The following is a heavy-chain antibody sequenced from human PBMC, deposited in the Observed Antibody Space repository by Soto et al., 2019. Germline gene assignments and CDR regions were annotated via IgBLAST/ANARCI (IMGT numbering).Heavy chain of an antibody. CDR3: AKDRALYDYVWGSYRYTGVEYFQH. CDR2: IIPIFGTA. Sequence: SVKVSCKASGDSFSSYPSSWVRQAPGQGLEWMGGIIPIFGTANYAQKFQGRVTITADESTSTAYMELSSLRSEDTAVYYCAKDRALYDYVWGSYRYTGVEYFQHWGQGTLVTVSS. D-gene: IGHD3-16*02. CDR1: GDSFSSYP. V-gene: IGHV1-69*13. J-gene: IGHJ1*01.